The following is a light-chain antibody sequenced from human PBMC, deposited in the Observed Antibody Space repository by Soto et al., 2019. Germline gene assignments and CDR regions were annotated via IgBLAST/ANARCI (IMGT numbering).Light chain of an antibody. CDR3: HQYYTWRPESA. V-gene: IGKV3-15*01. Sequence: EIVMTQSPATLSVSPGDTATLSCRASQSVSSSLAWFQQKPGQAPRLLIYGASTRATDFPARFSGSGSGTAFTLKIRSLQSVDLSVYYCHQYYTWRPESAFGQGTNLEIK. J-gene: IGKJ2*01. CDR2: GAS. CDR1: QSVSSS.